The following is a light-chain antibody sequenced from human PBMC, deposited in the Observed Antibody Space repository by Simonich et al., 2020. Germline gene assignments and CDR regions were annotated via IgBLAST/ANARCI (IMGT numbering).Light chain of an antibody. CDR2: AAS. J-gene: IGKJ1*01. CDR1: QGIRND. CDR3: LQDYNYPWT. Sequence: AIQMTQSPSSLSASVGDRVTITCRENQGIRNDLGWYQQKPGKAPKLLNYAASSLQSGVPSRFIGSGSGTDFTLTISSLQPEDFATYYCLQDYNYPWTFGQGTKVEIK. V-gene: IGKV1-6*01.